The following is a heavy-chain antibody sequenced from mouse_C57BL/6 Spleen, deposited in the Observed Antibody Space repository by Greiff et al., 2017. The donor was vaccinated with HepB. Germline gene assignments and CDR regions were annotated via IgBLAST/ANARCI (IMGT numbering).Heavy chain of an antibody. V-gene: IGHV1-22*01. D-gene: IGHD2-5*01. Sequence: EVQLQQSGPELVKPGASVKMSCKASGYTFTDYNMHWVKQSHGKSLEWIGYINPNNGGPSYNQKFKGKATLTVNKSSSTAYMELRSLTSEDSAVYYGASNAYYSNYGDFDSWGQGTTLTVSS. J-gene: IGHJ2*01. CDR2: INPNNGGP. CDR1: GYTFTDYN. CDR3: ASNAYYSNYGDFDS.